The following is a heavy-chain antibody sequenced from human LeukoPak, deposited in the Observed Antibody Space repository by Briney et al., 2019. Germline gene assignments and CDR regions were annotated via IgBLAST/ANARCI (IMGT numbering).Heavy chain of an antibody. V-gene: IGHV3-23*01. D-gene: IGHD3-22*01. J-gene: IGHJ4*02. CDR1: GFTFTTYW. CDR2: ISGSGGST. Sequence: GGSLRLSCAASGFTFTTYWMSWVRQAPGKGLEWVSAISGSGGSTYYADSVKGRFTISRDNSKNTLYLQMNSLRAEDTAVYYCAKDDYYDSSGPTERFDYWGQGTLVTVSS. CDR3: AKDDYYDSSGPTERFDY.